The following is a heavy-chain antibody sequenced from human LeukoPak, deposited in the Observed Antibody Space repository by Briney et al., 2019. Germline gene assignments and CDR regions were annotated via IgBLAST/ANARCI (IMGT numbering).Heavy chain of an antibody. D-gene: IGHD2-2*01. Sequence: PGGSLRLSCAASGFTFSSYAMSWVRQAPGKGLEWVSAISGSGGSTYYADSVKGRFTISRDNSKNTPYLQMNSLRAEDTAVYYCAKDGGWDIVVVPAVYYYYGMDVWGKGTTVTVSS. CDR3: AKDGGWDIVVVPAVYYYYGMDV. V-gene: IGHV3-23*01. J-gene: IGHJ6*04. CDR2: ISGSGGST. CDR1: GFTFSSYA.